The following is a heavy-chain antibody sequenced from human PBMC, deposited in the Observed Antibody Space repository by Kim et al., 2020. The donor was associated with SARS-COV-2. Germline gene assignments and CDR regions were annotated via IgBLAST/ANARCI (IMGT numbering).Heavy chain of an antibody. D-gene: IGHD6-13*01. CDR2: ISFDGSNK. V-gene: IGHV3-30*04. CDR3: ARELIAAALEYYYYYGMDV. J-gene: IGHJ6*02. Sequence: GGSLRLSCAASGFTFSSYAMHWVRQAPGKGLEWVAVISFDGSNKYYADSVRGRFTISRDNSKNTLYLQMNSLRAEDTAVYYCARELIAAALEYYYYYGMDVWGQGTTVTVSS. CDR1: GFTFSSYA.